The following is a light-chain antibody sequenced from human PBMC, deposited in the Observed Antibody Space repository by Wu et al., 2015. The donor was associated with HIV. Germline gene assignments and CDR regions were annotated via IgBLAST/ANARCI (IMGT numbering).Light chain of an antibody. Sequence: EIVLTQSPGTLSLSPGERATLSCRASQSVSSTYLAWYQQKPGQAPRLLIYGASTRATDIPARFSGSGSGTEFTLTISSLQSEDFAVYYCQQYGTSPPTFGPGTKVDIK. J-gene: IGKJ3*01. CDR3: QQYGTSPPT. CDR2: GAS. V-gene: IGKV3-20*01. CDR1: QSVSSTY.